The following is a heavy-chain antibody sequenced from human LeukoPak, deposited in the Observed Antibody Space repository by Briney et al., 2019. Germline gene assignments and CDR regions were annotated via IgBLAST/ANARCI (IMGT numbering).Heavy chain of an antibody. D-gene: IGHD6-13*01. J-gene: IGHJ4*02. CDR3: AREKIAAAGGPQGFDY. CDR1: GYTFTRYY. V-gene: IGHV1-46*01. CDR2: INPSGGST. Sequence: ASVKVSCKASGYTFTRYYMHWVRQAPGQGLEWMGIINPSGGSTSYAQKFQGRVTMTRGTSTSTVYMELSSLRSEDTAVYYCAREKIAAAGGPQGFDYWGQGTLVTVSS.